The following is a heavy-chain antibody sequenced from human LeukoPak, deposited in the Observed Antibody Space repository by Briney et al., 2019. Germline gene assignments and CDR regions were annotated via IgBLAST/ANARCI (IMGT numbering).Heavy chain of an antibody. V-gene: IGHV4-4*07. CDR2: IYSSGIT. CDR1: GGFTINYF. J-gene: IGHJ5*02. Sequence: SETLSLTCTVSGGFTINYFRSWIRQPPGKGLEWIGHIYSSGITHYNPSLNNRVTISLDTSKTQFSLPLNSVTAADTAVYYGARVSPSYGFDPWGEGALVTVSS. D-gene: IGHD3-10*01. CDR3: ARVSPSYGFDP.